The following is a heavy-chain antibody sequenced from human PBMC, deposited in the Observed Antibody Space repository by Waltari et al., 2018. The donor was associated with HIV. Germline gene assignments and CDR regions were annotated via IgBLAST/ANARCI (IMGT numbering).Heavy chain of an antibody. V-gene: IGHV3-23*01. CDR1: GFTFSSYA. CDR3: AKGCGSGYYYYGMDV. CDR2: ISGSGGST. Sequence: EVQLLESGGGLVQPGGSLRLSCAASGFTFSSYAMSWVRQDPGKGLGWVSAISGSGGSTYYADSVKGRFTISRDNSKNTLYLQMNSLRAEDTAVYYCAKGCGSGYYYYGMDVWGQGTTVTVSS. J-gene: IGHJ6*02. D-gene: IGHD2-21*01.